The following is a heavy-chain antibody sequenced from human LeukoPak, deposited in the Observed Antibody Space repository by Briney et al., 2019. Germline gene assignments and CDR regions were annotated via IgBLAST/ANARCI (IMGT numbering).Heavy chain of an antibody. Sequence: ASVKVSCKASGYTFTSYGISWVRQAPGQGLEWMGWINTNTGNPTYAQGFTGRFVFSLDTSVSTAYLQISSLKAEDTAVYYCVRDLVGYSSGREWFDPWGQGTLVTVSS. D-gene: IGHD6-19*01. CDR1: GYTFTSYG. V-gene: IGHV7-4-1*02. CDR2: INTNTGNP. J-gene: IGHJ5*02. CDR3: VRDLVGYSSGREWFDP.